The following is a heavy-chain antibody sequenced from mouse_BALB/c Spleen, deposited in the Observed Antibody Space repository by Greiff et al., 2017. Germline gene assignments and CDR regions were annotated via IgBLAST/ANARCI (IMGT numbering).Heavy chain of an antibody. CDR3: ARVWLRGAMDY. J-gene: IGHJ4*01. D-gene: IGHD2-2*01. CDR2: IWAGGST. Sequence: VQLVESGPGLVAPAQTLSITCAVSGFSLTSYGVHWVRQPPGKGLEWVGEIWAGGSTNYNSALMSRLSISKENSKSQVFLKMNSLQTDDTAMYYYARVWLRGAMDYWGQGTAVTVSA. CDR1: GFSLTSYG. V-gene: IGHV2-9*02.